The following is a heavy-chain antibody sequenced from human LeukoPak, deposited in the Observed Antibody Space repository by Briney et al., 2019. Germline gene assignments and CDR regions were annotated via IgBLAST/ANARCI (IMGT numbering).Heavy chain of an antibody. CDR1: GFTFSSYA. CDR3: ARAIRRYSSSWYGNYYYYMDV. Sequence: GGSLRLSCVASGFTFSSYAMHWVRQTPGKGLEYVSGINSNGGSTHYANSVKGRFTISRDNSKHTLYLQMGSLRTEDMAVYYCARAIRRYSSSWYGNYYYYMDVWGKGTTVTVSS. D-gene: IGHD6-13*01. V-gene: IGHV3-64*01. J-gene: IGHJ6*03. CDR2: INSNGGST.